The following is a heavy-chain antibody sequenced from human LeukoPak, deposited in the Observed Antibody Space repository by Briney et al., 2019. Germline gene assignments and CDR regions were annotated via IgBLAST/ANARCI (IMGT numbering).Heavy chain of an antibody. CDR1: GYMFTTYH. D-gene: IGHD6-6*01. Sequence: GASVKVSCKASGYMFTTYHIHWVRQAPGQGLEWMGWISAYNGNTNYAQKLQGRVTMTTDTSTSTAYMELRSLRSDDTAAYYCARDPNEIHSSSATIIDPWGQGTLVTVSS. V-gene: IGHV1-18*01. CDR3: ARDPNEIHSSSATIIDP. CDR2: ISAYNGNT. J-gene: IGHJ5*02.